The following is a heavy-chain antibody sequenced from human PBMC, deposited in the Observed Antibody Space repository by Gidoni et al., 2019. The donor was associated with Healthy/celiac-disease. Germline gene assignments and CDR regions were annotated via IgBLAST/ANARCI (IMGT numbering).Heavy chain of an antibody. CDR1: GGSISSSSYY. J-gene: IGHJ4*02. CDR3: AGLYGSGLAY. Sequence: QLQLQESGPGLVKPSETLSLTCTVSGGSISSSSYYWGWLRQPPGKGLEWIGIIYYSGSTYYNPSLKSRVTISLDTSKNQFSLKLSSVTAADTAVYYCAGLYGSGLAYWGQGTLVTVSS. CDR2: IYYSGST. D-gene: IGHD3-10*01. V-gene: IGHV4-39*01.